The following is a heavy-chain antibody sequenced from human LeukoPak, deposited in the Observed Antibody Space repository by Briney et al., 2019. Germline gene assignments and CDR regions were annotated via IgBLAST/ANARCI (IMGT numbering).Heavy chain of an antibody. CDR2: INPNSGGT. Sequence: ASVKVSCKASGYIFTGYYMHWVRQAPGQGLEWMGWINPNSGGTNYAQKFQGRVTMTRDTSISTAYMELSRLRSDDTAVYYCARGFPYGGATDYWGQGTLVTVSS. CDR3: ARGFPYGGATDY. J-gene: IGHJ4*02. D-gene: IGHD1-26*01. V-gene: IGHV1-2*02. CDR1: GYIFTGYY.